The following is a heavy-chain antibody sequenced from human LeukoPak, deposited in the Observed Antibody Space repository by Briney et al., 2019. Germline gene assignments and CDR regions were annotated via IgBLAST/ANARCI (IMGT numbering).Heavy chain of an antibody. Sequence: GGSLRLSCTASGFTFSRYWMSWVRQAPGKGLEWVANIKQEGSEKYYVDSVKGRFTISRDNAKNSLYLQMNSLRAEDTAVYYCAKGYSGPHYWGQGTLVTVSS. J-gene: IGHJ4*02. D-gene: IGHD5-12*01. V-gene: IGHV3-7*02. CDR3: AKGYSGPHY. CDR2: IKQEGSEK. CDR1: GFTFSRYW.